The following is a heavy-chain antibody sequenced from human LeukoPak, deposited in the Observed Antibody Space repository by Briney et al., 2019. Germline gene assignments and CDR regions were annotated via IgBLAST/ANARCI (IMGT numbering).Heavy chain of an antibody. V-gene: IGHV4-38-2*02. D-gene: IGHD3-10*01. Sequence: PSETLSPTCTVSGYSISSGCYWGWIRQPPGKGLEYIGSIYQSGNTYYTPSLKSRVAISLDTSKNQFSLKLSSVTAADTAVYYCVRQLYYYGSGSPYYFDYWGQGTLVTVSS. CDR3: VRQLYYYGSGSPYYFDY. CDR2: IYQSGNT. CDR1: GYSISSGCY. J-gene: IGHJ4*02.